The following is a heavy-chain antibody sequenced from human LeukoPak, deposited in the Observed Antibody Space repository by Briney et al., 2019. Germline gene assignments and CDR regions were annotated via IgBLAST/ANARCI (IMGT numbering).Heavy chain of an antibody. D-gene: IGHD6-13*01. Sequence: GRSLRLSCAASGFTFSSYAMHWVRQAPGKGLEWVAVISYDGSNKYYADSVKGRFTISRDNSKNTLYLQMNSLRAEDTAVYYCARVQLGAAATANFDYWGQGTLVTVSS. CDR3: ARVQLGAAATANFDY. CDR2: ISYDGSNK. V-gene: IGHV3-30*04. J-gene: IGHJ4*02. CDR1: GFTFSSYA.